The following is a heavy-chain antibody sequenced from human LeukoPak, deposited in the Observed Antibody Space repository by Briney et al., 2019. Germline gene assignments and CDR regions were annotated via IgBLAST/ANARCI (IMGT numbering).Heavy chain of an antibody. Sequence: GASVRVSCKASGYTFTSYDINWVRQATGQGLEWMGWMNPNSGNTGYAQKFQGRVTMTRNTSISTAYMELSSLRSEDTAVYYCARSRGSSWVIYYYYYGMDVWGQGTTVTVSS. J-gene: IGHJ6*02. D-gene: IGHD6-13*01. CDR1: GYTFTSYD. V-gene: IGHV1-8*01. CDR3: ARSRGSSWVIYYYYYGMDV. CDR2: MNPNSGNT.